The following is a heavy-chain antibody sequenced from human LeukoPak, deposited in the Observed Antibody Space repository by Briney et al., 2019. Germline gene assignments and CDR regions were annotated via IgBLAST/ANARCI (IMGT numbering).Heavy chain of an antibody. CDR1: GFTFSTYG. J-gene: IGHJ4*02. V-gene: IGHV3-23*01. CDR3: AKDRGY. Sequence: GGSLRLSCAAAGFTFSTYGMTWVRQAPGKGLEWVSAISGSGGNTYYADSVKGRFTISRDNPKNTLYLQMNSLRAEDTAVYYCAKDRGYWGQGSLVTVSS. CDR2: ISGSGGNT.